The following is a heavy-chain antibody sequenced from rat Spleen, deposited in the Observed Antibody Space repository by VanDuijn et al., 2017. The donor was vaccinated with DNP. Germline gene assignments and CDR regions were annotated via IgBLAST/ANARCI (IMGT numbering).Heavy chain of an antibody. J-gene: IGHJ2*01. V-gene: IGHV5-7*01. CDR3: ARDYPGITGYFDY. CDR1: GFTFSDYN. D-gene: IGHD1-4*01. Sequence: EVQLVESGGGLVQPGRSLKLSCAASGFTFSDYNMAWVRQAPKTGLEWVATISYDGSSTYYRDSVKGRFTISRDNAKSTLYLQMDSLRSEDTATYYCARDYPGITGYFDYWGQGVMVTVSS. CDR2: ISYDGSST.